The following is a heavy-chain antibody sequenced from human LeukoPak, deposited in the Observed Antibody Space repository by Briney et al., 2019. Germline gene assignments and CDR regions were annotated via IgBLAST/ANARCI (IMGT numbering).Heavy chain of an antibody. V-gene: IGHV1-2*02. CDR2: INPNSGGT. Sequence: GASVKVSCKASGYTFTGYYMHWVRQAPGHGLEWMGWINPNSGGTNYAQKFQGRVTMTRDTSISTAYMELSRLRSDDTAVYYCARGKYYDFWSGYYKGYWGQGTLVTVSS. D-gene: IGHD3-3*01. CDR3: ARGKYYDFWSGYYKGY. J-gene: IGHJ4*02. CDR1: GYTFTGYY.